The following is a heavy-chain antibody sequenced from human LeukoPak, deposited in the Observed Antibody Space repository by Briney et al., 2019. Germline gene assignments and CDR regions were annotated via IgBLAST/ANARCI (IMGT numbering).Heavy chain of an antibody. D-gene: IGHD3-22*01. CDR2: IKEDGSEK. Sequence: PGGSLRYSRAASGFTFSSYWMSWVRQAPGKGLEWVANIKEDGSEKYYVDSVKGRFTISRDSAKNSLDLQVNSLRAEDTAVYYCARWTHSRGSYYIDYWGAGKPWS. J-gene: IGHJ4*02. CDR3: ARWTHSRGSYYIDY. V-gene: IGHV3-7*04. CDR1: GFTFSSYW.